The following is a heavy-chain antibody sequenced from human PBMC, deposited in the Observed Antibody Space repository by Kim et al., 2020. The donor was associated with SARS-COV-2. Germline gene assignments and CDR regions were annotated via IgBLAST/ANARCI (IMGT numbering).Heavy chain of an antibody. Sequence: SHPSLKSRVTISVDTSKNQFSLKLSSVTAADTAVYYCARRPIAAAGTGDYWGQGTLVTVSS. V-gene: IGHV4-39*01. D-gene: IGHD6-13*01. J-gene: IGHJ4*02. CDR3: ARRPIAAAGTGDY.